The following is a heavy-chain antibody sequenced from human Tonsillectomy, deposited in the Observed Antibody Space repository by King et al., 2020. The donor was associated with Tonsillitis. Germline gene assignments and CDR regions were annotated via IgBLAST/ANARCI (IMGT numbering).Heavy chain of an antibody. D-gene: IGHD2-2*01. CDR2: ISYDGSNK. CDR1: GFTFSTYA. CDR3: ARDQWEYQLLSYYYGMDV. J-gene: IGHJ6*02. Sequence: VQLVESGGGVVQPGRSLRLSCAASGFTFSTYAMHWVRQAPGKGLEWVAVISYDGSNKYYADSVKGRFTISRDNSKNTLYLQMNSLRAEDTAVYYCARDQWEYQLLSYYYGMDVWGQGTTVTVSS. V-gene: IGHV3-30-3*01.